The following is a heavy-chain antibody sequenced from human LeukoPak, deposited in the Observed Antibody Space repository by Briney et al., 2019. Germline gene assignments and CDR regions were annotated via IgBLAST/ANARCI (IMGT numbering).Heavy chain of an antibody. CDR1: GGSFSGYY. V-gene: IGHV4-34*01. J-gene: IGHJ4*02. Sequence: SETLSLTCAVYGGSFSGYYWSWIRQPPGKGLEWIGEINHSGSTNYNPSLKSRVTISVDTSKNQFSLKLSSVTAADTAVYYCARYFEHWGQGTLVTVSS. CDR2: INHSGST. CDR3: ARYFEH.